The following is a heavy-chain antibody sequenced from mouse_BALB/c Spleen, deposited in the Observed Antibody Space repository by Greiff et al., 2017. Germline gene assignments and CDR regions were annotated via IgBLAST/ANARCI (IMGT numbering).Heavy chain of an antibody. CDR2: ISDGGSYT. J-gene: IGHJ4*01. D-gene: IGHD3-3*01. CDR1: GFTFSDYY. V-gene: IGHV5-4*02. Sequence: DVKLVESGGGLVKPGGSLKLSCAASGFTFSDYYMYWVRQTPEKRLEWVATISDGGSYTYYPDSVKGRFTISRDNAKNNLYLQMSSLKSEDTAMYYCAREGDSSPWGQGTSVTVSS. CDR3: AREGDSSP.